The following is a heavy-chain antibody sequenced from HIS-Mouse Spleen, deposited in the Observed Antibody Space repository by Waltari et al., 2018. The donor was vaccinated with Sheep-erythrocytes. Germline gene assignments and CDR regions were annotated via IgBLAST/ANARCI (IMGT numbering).Heavy chain of an antibody. V-gene: IGHV3-74*01. J-gene: IGHJ3*02. CDR2: VNCDGSTT. CDR3: ARAISSADAFDI. Sequence: EVQLVESGGGLVQPGGSLRLSCAASRFTFSSYWMHWVRQAPGKGWVWVSRVNCDGSTTSYADSVKALFTISRDNAKNMLYLQMNSLRAEDTAVYYCARAISSADAFDIWGQGTMVTVSS. D-gene: IGHD3-16*02. CDR1: RFTFSSYW.